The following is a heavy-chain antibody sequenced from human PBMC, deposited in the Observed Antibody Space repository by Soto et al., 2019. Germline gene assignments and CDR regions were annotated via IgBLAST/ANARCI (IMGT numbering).Heavy chain of an antibody. CDR3: ARENYGSGSFDY. CDR2: IWYDGSNK. V-gene: IGHV3-33*01. CDR1: GFTFSSYG. J-gene: IGHJ4*02. Sequence: QVQLVESGGGVVQPGRSLRLSCAASGFTFSSYGMHWVRQAPGKGLEWVAVIWYDGSNKYYADSVKGRFTISRDNSKNTVDLQMDRLRAGDTAVYFCARENYGSGSFDYWGQGTLVTVSS. D-gene: IGHD3-10*01.